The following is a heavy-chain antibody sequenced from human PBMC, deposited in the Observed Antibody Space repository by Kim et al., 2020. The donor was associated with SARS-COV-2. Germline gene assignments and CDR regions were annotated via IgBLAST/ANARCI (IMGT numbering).Heavy chain of an antibody. CDR3: TTMQDDTGGYYLADLDD. Sequence: GGSLRLSCAASGFTFTGSAMHWVRQASGKGLEWVGRIRSAAENYATIYGASRKGRFTMSRDESKNMAYLQMNSLRTEDTAVYDCTTMQDDTGGYYLADLDDWGQGTQVTVSS. CDR2: IRSAAENYAT. J-gene: IGHJ4*02. D-gene: IGHD7-27*01. CDR1: GFTFTGSA. V-gene: IGHV3-73*01.